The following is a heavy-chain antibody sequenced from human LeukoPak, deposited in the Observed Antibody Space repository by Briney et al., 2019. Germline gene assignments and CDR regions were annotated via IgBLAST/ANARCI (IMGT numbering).Heavy chain of an antibody. CDR1: GGSISSHY. D-gene: IGHD2-2*02. CDR3: ARYIVVVPAAIRTAFDP. V-gene: IGHV4-59*11. Sequence: SETLSLTCTVSGGSISSHYWSWIRQPPGKGLEWIGYIYYSGSTNYNPSLKSRVTISVDTSKNQFSLKLSPVTAADTAVYYCARYIVVVPAAIRTAFDPWGQGTLVTVSS. CDR2: IYYSGST. J-gene: IGHJ5*02.